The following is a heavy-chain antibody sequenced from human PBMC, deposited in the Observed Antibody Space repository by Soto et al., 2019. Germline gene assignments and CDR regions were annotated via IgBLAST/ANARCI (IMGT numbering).Heavy chain of an antibody. D-gene: IGHD3-10*01. CDR2: IRAKAFSGTT. Sequence: EVQLVESGGGLVQPGRSLTLSCAGSGFIFGDYALAWFHQSPEQGLEWVGFIRAKAFSGTTEYAASVEGRFTIPRDESKSMVCLRTNGLQAEETAVDYWGREAGPITRRRGDVDVWRRGTTVTVSS. J-gene: IGHJ6*03. CDR1: GFIFGDYA. V-gene: IGHV3-49*03. CDR3: GREAGPITRRRGDVDV.